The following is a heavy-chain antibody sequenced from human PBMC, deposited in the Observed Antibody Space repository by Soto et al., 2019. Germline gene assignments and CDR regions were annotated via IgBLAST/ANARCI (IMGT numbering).Heavy chain of an antibody. CDR3: AKMGGYYDTRGKRYFDY. CDR1: GFTFNNYA. J-gene: IGHJ4*01. CDR2: IGGGGATS. V-gene: IGHV3-23*01. Sequence: EVQLLESGGGLVQPGGSLRLSCAASGFTFNNYAMSWVRQAPGKGLEWVSAIGGGGATSYYADSVKGRFTISRDNSKNTLDLQMNSLRAEDTAVYSCAKMGGYYDTRGKRYFDYWGQGTLVTVSS. D-gene: IGHD3-22*01.